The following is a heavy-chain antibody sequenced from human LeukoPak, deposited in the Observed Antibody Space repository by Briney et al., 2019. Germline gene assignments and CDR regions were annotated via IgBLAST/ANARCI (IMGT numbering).Heavy chain of an antibody. CDR2: ISYDGSNK. D-gene: IGHD1-26*01. Sequence: GGSMRLSCAASGFTFSTYWMSWVRQAPGKGLEWVAVISYDGSNKYYADSVKGRFTISRDNSKNTLYLQMNSLRAEDTAVYYCARRVGAAFDPWGQGTLVTVSS. V-gene: IGHV3-30-3*01. J-gene: IGHJ5*02. CDR3: ARRVGAAFDP. CDR1: GFTFSTYW.